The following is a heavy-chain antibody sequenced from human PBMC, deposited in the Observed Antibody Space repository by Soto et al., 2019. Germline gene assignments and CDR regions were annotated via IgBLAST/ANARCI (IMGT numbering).Heavy chain of an antibody. J-gene: IGHJ4*02. CDR2: IYWNDDK. D-gene: IGHD3-16*02. V-gene: IGHV2-5*01. CDR1: GFSLSTSGVG. Sequence: QITLKESGPTLVKPTQTLTLTCTFPGFSLSTSGVGVGWIRQPPGKALEWLALIYWNDDKRYSPSLKSRLTITKDTSKNQVVLTMTNMDPVDTATYYCAHRPQYYDYVWGSYRWEFDYWGQGTLVTVSS. CDR3: AHRPQYYDYVWGSYRWEFDY.